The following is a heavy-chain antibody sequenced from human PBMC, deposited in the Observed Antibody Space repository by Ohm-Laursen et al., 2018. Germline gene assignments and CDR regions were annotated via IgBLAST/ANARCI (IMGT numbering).Heavy chain of an antibody. V-gene: IGHV3-30*18. J-gene: IGHJ6*02. Sequence: SLRLSCAASGFSFINHAMHWVRQAPGKGLEWVAVISYDGSNKYYADSVKGRFTISRDNSKNTLYLQMNSLRAEDTAVYYCAKDGSGSYLYYYYYGMDVWGQGTTVTVSS. D-gene: IGHD3-10*01. CDR2: ISYDGSNK. CDR3: AKDGSGSYLYYYYYGMDV. CDR1: GFSFINHA.